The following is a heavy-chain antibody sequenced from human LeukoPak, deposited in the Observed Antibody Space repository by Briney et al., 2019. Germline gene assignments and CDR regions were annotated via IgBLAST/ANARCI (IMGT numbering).Heavy chain of an antibody. Sequence: GGSLRLSCAASGFTFDDYTMHWVRQAPGKGLEWVSLIRWDGGSTYYADSVKGRFTISRDNSKNSLYLQMNSLRAEDTAVYYCAPNIAARFDYWGQGTLVTVSS. D-gene: IGHD6-13*01. V-gene: IGHV3-43*01. CDR3: APNIAARFDY. CDR2: IRWDGGST. CDR1: GFTFDDYT. J-gene: IGHJ4*02.